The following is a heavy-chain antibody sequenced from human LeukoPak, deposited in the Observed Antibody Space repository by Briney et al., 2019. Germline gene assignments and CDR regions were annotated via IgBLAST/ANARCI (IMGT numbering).Heavy chain of an antibody. CDR3: ARGRIYYYGSGSYFAEYFQH. Sequence: SETLSLTCTVSGGSISSSSYYWGWIRQPPGKGLEWIGSIYYSGSTYYNPSLKSRVTISVDTSKNQFSLKLSSVTAADTAVYYCARGRIYYYGSGSYFAEYFQHWGQGTLVTVSS. D-gene: IGHD3-10*01. J-gene: IGHJ1*01. V-gene: IGHV4-39*07. CDR1: GGSISSSSYY. CDR2: IYYSGST.